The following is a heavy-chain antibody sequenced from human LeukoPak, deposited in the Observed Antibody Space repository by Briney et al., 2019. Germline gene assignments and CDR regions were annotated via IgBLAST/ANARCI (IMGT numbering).Heavy chain of an antibody. CDR1: GFTFSSYA. Sequence: GSLRLSCAASGFTFSSYAMNWVRQAPGKGLEWVSLIYSRGGTSYADSVKGRFTISRDSSKNTLFLQMNSLRVEDTAVYYCARDPPGIAASGTYYWGQGTLVTVSS. V-gene: IGHV3-53*01. J-gene: IGHJ4*02. D-gene: IGHD6-13*01. CDR2: IYSRGGT. CDR3: ARDPPGIAASGTYY.